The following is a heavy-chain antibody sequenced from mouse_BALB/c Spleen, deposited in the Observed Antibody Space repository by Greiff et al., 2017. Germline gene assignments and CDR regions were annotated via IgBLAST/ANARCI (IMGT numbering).Heavy chain of an antibody. CDR2: INPSNGRT. CDR1: GYTFSSYW. CDR3: AITTVHYYAMDY. Sequence: QVQLQQPGAELVKPGASVKLSCKASGYTFSSYWMHWVKQRPGQGLEWIGEINPSNGRTNYNEKFKSKATLTVDKSSSTAYMQLSSLTSEDSAVYDSAITTVHYYAMDYWGQGTSVTVSS. J-gene: IGHJ4*01. D-gene: IGHD2-12*01. V-gene: IGHV1S81*02.